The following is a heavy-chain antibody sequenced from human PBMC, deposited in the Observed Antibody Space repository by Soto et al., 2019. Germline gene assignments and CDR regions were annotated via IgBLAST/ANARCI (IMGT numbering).Heavy chain of an antibody. CDR1: GYSISSGYY. CDR3: ARTTIFGVVIIGVWFDP. CDR2: IYHSGST. D-gene: IGHD3-3*01. V-gene: IGHV4-38-2*01. J-gene: IGHJ5*02. Sequence: PSETLSLTCAVSGYSISSGYYWGWIRQPPGKGLEWIGSIYHSGSTYYNPSLKSRATISVDTSKNQFSLKLSSVTAADTAVYYCARTTIFGVVIIGVWFDPWGQGTLVTVSS.